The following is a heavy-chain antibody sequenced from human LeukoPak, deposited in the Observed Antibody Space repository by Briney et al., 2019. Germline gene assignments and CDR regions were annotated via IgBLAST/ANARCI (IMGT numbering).Heavy chain of an antibody. CDR2: IIPIFGTA. CDR3: AREIYSSSSKLYYYYGMDV. CDR1: GGTFSSYA. Sequence: GASVKVSCKASGGTFSSYAISWVRQAPGQGLEWMGGIIPIFGTANYAQKFQGRVTITADKSTSTAYMELSSLRSEDTAVYYCAREIYSSSSKLYYYYGMDVWGKGTTVTVSS. V-gene: IGHV1-69*06. D-gene: IGHD6-13*01. J-gene: IGHJ6*04.